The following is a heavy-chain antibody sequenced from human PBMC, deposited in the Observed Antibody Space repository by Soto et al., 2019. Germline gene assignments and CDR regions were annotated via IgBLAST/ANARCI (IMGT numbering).Heavy chain of an antibody. CDR1: GYTFTRYG. Sequence: ASVKVSCKASGYTFTRYGIRCVRQAPGQGLEWMGWISAYNGNTNYAQKLQGRVTMTTDTSTSTAYMELRSLRSDDTAVYYCARDYDSSGYYYPHDAFDIWGQGTMVTVSS. CDR3: ARDYDSSGYYYPHDAFDI. CDR2: ISAYNGNT. D-gene: IGHD3-22*01. V-gene: IGHV1-18*01. J-gene: IGHJ3*02.